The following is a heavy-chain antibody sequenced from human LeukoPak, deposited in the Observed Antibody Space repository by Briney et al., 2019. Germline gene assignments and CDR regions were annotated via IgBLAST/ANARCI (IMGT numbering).Heavy chain of an antibody. J-gene: IGHJ4*02. D-gene: IGHD3-10*01. CDR3: ARDGSRLYALDY. CDR2: IYYSGST. Sequence: PSETLSLTCTVSGGSISSSSYYWGWIRQPPGKGLEWIGSIYYSGSTYYNPSLKSRVTISVDTSKNQFSLKLSSVTAADTAVYYCARDGSRLYALDYWGQGTLVTVSS. CDR1: GGSISSSSYY. V-gene: IGHV4-39*07.